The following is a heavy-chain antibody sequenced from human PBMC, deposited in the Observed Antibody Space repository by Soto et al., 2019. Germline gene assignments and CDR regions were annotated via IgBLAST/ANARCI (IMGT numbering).Heavy chain of an antibody. CDR3: ARLSATNDAFDI. D-gene: IGHD5-12*01. J-gene: IGHJ3*02. CDR2: IYYSGST. CDR1: GGSISSYY. V-gene: IGHV4-59*08. Sequence: QVQLQESGPGLVKPSETLSLTCTVSGGSISSYYWSWIRQPPGKGLEWIGYIYYSGSTNYNPSLRSRVTISVDTSKNPFSLKLSSVPAADTAVYYCARLSATNDAFDIWGQGTMVTVSS.